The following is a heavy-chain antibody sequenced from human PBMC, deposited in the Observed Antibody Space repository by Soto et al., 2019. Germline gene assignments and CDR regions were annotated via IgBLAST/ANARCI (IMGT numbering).Heavy chain of an antibody. D-gene: IGHD6-6*01. V-gene: IGHV1-69*01. CDR1: GGTFSSYA. CDR2: IIPIFGTA. J-gene: IGHJ6*02. CDR3: ARDPHSSSSLYYYGMDV. Sequence: QVQLVQSGAEVKKPGSSVKVSCKASGGTFSSYAISWVRQAPGQGLEWMGGIIPIFGTANYVQKFQGRVTITADESTSTAYMELSSLRSEDTAVYYCARDPHSSSSLYYYGMDVWGQGTTVTVSS.